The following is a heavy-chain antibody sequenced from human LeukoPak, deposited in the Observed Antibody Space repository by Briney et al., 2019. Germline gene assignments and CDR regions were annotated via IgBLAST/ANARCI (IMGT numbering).Heavy chain of an antibody. CDR3: ARGGATVEFDP. J-gene: IGHJ5*02. Sequence: ASVKVSCKASGYTFTNYDITWVRQAPGQGLEWMGWISGYNGNTHYAQKLQGRVTMTTDTSTSTAYMELRSLRSDDTAVYYRARGGATVEFDPWGQGTLVTVSS. V-gene: IGHV1-18*01. CDR2: ISGYNGNT. D-gene: IGHD4-23*01. CDR1: GYTFTNYD.